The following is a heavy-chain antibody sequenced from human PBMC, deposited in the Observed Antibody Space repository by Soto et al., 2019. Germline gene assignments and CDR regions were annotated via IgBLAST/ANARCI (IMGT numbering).Heavy chain of an antibody. Sequence: QVQLVESGGGVVQPGRSLRLSCAASGFTFSNYAMHWVRQAPGKGLEWVAVISYDGSNKYYADSVKGRFTISRDNSKNTLYLQMNSLRAEDTAVYYCARPSTDNKYYYDSSGSGGAFDIWGQGTMVTVSS. D-gene: IGHD3-22*01. J-gene: IGHJ3*02. CDR2: ISYDGSNK. CDR1: GFTFSNYA. V-gene: IGHV3-30-3*01. CDR3: ARPSTDNKYYYDSSGSGGAFDI.